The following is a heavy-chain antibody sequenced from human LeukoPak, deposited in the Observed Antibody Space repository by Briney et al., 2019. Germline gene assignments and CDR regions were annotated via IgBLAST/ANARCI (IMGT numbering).Heavy chain of an antibody. CDR2: ISSSSSTI. D-gene: IGHD2-2*01. Sequence: GGSLRLSCAASGFTFSSYSMNWVRQAPGKGLEWGSYISSSSSTIYYADSVKGRFTTSRDNAKNSLYLQINSLRPEATAVYYCARHPCSSTSCYVRGVYYYSMDVWGKGTTVTVSS. V-gene: IGHV3-48*01. CDR3: ARHPCSSTSCYVRGVYYYSMDV. J-gene: IGHJ6*03. CDR1: GFTFSSYS.